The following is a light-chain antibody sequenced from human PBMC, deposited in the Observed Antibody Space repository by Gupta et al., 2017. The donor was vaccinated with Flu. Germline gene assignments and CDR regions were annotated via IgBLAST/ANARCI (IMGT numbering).Light chain of an antibody. CDR2: DVN. V-gene: IGLV3-21*02. CDR1: NIGRKS. J-gene: IGLJ1*01. Sequence: SYVLTQPPSVSVAPGQTASITCGGDNIGRKSVHWYQQKPGQAPVLVVYDVNDRPSGIPERFSGSKSGNTATLTISRVEAGDEADYFCQVWDSGSDHPVFATGTKVTVL. CDR3: QVWDSGSDHPV.